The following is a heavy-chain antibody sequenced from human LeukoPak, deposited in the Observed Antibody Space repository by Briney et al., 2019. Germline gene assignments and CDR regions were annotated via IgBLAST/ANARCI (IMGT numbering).Heavy chain of an antibody. Sequence: GGSLRLSCAASGFTFSSYAMHWVRQAPGKGLEYVSAISSNGHSTYYANSVKGRFTISRDNPKNTLYLQMGSLRAEDMALYYCARVDGYSYGRIDYWGQGTLVTVSS. J-gene: IGHJ4*02. CDR2: ISSNGHST. D-gene: IGHD5-18*01. CDR1: GFTFSSYA. CDR3: ARVDGYSYGRIDY. V-gene: IGHV3-64*01.